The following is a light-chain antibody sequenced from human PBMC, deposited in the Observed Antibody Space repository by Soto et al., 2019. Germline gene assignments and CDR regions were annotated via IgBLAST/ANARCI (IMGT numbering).Light chain of an antibody. CDR3: QTWGSDLSVV. CDR1: SGHSSNA. V-gene: IGLV4-69*01. J-gene: IGLJ7*01. CDR2: VNSDGSH. Sequence: QPLLTQSPSAPASLGASVKLTCTLSSGHSSNAIAWHQQQPEKGPRYLMKVNSDGSHKKGDGIPDRFSGSSSGAERYLTISSLQSEDEADYYCQTWGSDLSVVFGGGTQLTVL.